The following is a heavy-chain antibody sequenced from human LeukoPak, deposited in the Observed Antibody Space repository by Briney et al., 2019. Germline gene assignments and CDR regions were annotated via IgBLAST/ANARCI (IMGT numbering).Heavy chain of an antibody. J-gene: IGHJ4*02. Sequence: GRSLRLSCAASGFSNYTMHWVRQAPGKGLEWVAVISYDGSNKYYADSVKGRFTISRDNSKSTLYLQMNSLRAEDTAVYYCAKEGSIFGVVIRPYYFDYWGQGTLVTVSS. CDR3: AKEGSIFGVVIRPYYFDY. D-gene: IGHD3-3*01. CDR1: GFSNYT. V-gene: IGHV3-30*04. CDR2: ISYDGSNK.